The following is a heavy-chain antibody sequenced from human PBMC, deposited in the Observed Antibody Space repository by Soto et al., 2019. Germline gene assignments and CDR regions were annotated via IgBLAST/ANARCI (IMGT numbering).Heavy chain of an antibody. J-gene: IGHJ4*02. CDR2: ISPNSGGT. D-gene: IGHD7-27*01. CDR3: ARAGAQYFGY. V-gene: IGHV1-2*04. Sequence: ASVKVSCKPSGYTFTDYYIHWVRQAPGQGLEWMGWISPNSGGTNYAQKFQGWVTMTRDTSLSTAYMELSRLTSDDTGVYYCARAGAQYFGYWGQGTLVTVSS. CDR1: GYTFTDYY.